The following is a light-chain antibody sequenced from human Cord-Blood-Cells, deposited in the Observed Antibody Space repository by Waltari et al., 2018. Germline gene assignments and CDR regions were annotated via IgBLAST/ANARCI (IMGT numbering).Light chain of an antibody. CDR3: QQSYSTPLFT. Sequence: DIQMTQSPSSLSASVRDRVTITCRASQSISSYLNWYQQKPGKAPKLLIYAASSLQSGDPSRFSGSGSGTDFTLTISSLQPEDFATYYCQQSYSTPLFTFGPGTKVDIK. V-gene: IGKV1-39*01. CDR2: AAS. J-gene: IGKJ3*01. CDR1: QSISSY.